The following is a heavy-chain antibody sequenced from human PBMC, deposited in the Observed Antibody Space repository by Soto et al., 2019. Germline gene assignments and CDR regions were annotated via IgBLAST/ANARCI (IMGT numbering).Heavy chain of an antibody. D-gene: IGHD2-21*01. Sequence: PSQPLSLTCAISWASFSSNIAACNCIRQSPSRGLEWLGRTYYRSKWYNDYAVSVKSRITINPDTSKNQFSLQLNSVTPEDTAVYYCARGKGGEFGGEDAFDIWGQGTMVTVSS. V-gene: IGHV6-1*01. CDR2: TYYRSKWYN. CDR1: WASFSSNIAA. J-gene: IGHJ3*02. CDR3: ARGKGGEFGGEDAFDI.